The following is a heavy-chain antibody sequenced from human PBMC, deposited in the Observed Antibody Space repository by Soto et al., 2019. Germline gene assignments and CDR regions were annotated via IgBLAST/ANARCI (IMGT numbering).Heavy chain of an antibody. CDR2: INAGNGDS. CDR3: ARELQGLYYFDY. J-gene: IGHJ4*02. D-gene: IGHD4-4*01. CDR1: EYTFSSYT. V-gene: IGHV1-3*01. Sequence: AVKVSCKASEYTFSSYTLHWVRQAPGQRLEWMGWINAGNGDSKYSQKFQGRVSISRDTSASTASMELSSLTSEDRAVYYCARELQGLYYFDYWGQGTLVTVSS.